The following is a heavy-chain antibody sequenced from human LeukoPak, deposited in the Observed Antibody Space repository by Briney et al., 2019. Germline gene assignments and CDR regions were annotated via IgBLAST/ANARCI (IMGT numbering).Heavy chain of an antibody. CDR1: GFTFSSYA. CDR2: ISGSGGST. J-gene: IGHJ4*02. CDR3: AKVTRGVISPGFDY. V-gene: IGHV3-23*01. D-gene: IGHD3-10*01. Sequence: PGGSLRLSCAAPGFTFSSYAMSWVRQAPGKGLEWASAISGSGGSTYYADSVKGRFTISRDNSKNTLYLQMNSLRAEDTAVYYCAKVTRGVISPGFDYWGQGTLVTVSS.